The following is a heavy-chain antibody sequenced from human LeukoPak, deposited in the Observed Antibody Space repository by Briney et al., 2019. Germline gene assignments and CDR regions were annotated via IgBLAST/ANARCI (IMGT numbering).Heavy chain of an antibody. Sequence: AGGALRLSCAASGFTISSYWMNWVRQAPGKGLERVANIKQDGSEKYYVDSVKGRFTISRDNAKNSLYLQMNSLRAEDTAVYYCARGDLDILTGWYFDYWGQGTLVTVSS. V-gene: IGHV3-7*01. CDR2: IKQDGSEK. CDR1: GFTISSYW. D-gene: IGHD3-9*01. J-gene: IGHJ4*02. CDR3: ARGDLDILTGWYFDY.